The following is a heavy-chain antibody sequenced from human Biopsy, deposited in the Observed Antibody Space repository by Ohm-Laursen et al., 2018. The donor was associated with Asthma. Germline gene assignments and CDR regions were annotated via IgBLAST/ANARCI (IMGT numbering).Heavy chain of an antibody. Sequence: GTLSLTCAVSGGSINNYYWSWIRQPPGKGLDLIGYIYYTGSTNYNPSLKSRVTLSVDTSNNQFSLKLGSVTAADTAFYYCARVWAGGFDSWGQGTLVTVSS. CDR3: ARVWAGGFDS. J-gene: IGHJ4*02. D-gene: IGHD6-19*01. V-gene: IGHV4-59*01. CDR2: IYYTGST. CDR1: GGSINNYY.